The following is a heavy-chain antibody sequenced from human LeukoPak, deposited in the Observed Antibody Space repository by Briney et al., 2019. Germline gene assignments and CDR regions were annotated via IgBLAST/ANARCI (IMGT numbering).Heavy chain of an antibody. CDR2: SSNGGSTI. D-gene: IGHD1-26*01. CDR1: GFTFSDLY. J-gene: IGHJ4*02. V-gene: IGHV3-11*01. CDR3: AKFFSGSYDY. Sequence: GGSLRLSCAASGFTFSDLYMTWIRQAPGKGLEWVSYSSNGGSTIYYADSVKGRFTISRDNSKNTLYLQMNSLRAEDTAVYYCAKFFSGSYDYWGQGTLVTVSS.